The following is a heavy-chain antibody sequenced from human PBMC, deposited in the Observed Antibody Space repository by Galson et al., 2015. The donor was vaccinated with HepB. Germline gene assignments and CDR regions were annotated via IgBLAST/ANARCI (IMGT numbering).Heavy chain of an antibody. CDR3: TTSLIVGAFGYFDY. J-gene: IGHJ4*02. CDR1: GFTFSNAW. CDR2: IKSKTDGGTT. V-gene: IGHV3-15*01. D-gene: IGHD1-26*01. Sequence: SLRLSCAASGFTFSNAWMSWVRQAPGKGLEWVGRIKSKTDGGTTDYAAPVKGRFTISRDDSKNTLYLQMNSLKTEDSAVYYCTTSLIVGAFGYFDYWGQGTLVTVSS.